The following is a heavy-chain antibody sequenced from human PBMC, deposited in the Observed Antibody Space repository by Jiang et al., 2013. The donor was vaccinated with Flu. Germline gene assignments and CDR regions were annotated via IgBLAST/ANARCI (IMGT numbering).Heavy chain of an antibody. Sequence: SGAEVKKPGASVKVSCKASGYTFSSYAVHWVRQAPGQRLEWMGWINADNGNTMYSERLQGRVTITRDTSASTVHMELSSLRSEDTAVYYCARLFHIAAAGSGFDYWGQGTLVTVSS. CDR3: ARLFHIAAAGSGFDY. J-gene: IGHJ4*02. CDR1: GYTFSSYA. D-gene: IGHD6-13*01. V-gene: IGHV1-3*01. CDR2: INADNGNT.